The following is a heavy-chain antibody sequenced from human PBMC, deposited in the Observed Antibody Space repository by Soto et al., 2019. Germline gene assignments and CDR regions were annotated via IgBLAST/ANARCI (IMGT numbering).Heavy chain of an antibody. D-gene: IGHD3-16*01. CDR2: IYTGGST. CDR3: TTYTGYGMDV. J-gene: IGHJ6*02. CDR1: GFIVSSKY. Sequence: EVQMVETGGGLSQPGGSLRLSCAVSGFIVSSKYMTWVRQAPGKGLEWVSVIYTGGSTHYADSARGRFTISRDSSKHTLHLQMNSLRAEDAAVYYCTTYTGYGMDVWGQGTTVTVSS. V-gene: IGHV3-53*02.